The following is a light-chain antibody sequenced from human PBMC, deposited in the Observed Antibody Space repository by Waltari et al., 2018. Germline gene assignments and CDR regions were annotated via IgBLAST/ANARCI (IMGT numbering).Light chain of an antibody. CDR2: AGS. V-gene: IGLV2-23*01. CDR3: CSYAGSSTSVV. CDR1: SSDVGRYNL. Sequence: QSALTQPASVSGSPGQSITISCTGTSSDVGRYNLVPWYQQHPGKAPKLMIYAGSKRPSGVSNRFSGSKSGNTASLTISGLQAEDEADYYCCSYAGSSTSVVFGGGTKLTVL. J-gene: IGLJ2*01.